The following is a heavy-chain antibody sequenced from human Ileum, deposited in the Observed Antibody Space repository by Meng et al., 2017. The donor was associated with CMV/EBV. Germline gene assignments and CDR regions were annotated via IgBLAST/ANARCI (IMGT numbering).Heavy chain of an antibody. CDR1: GFTFRTYA. V-gene: IGHV3-30*04. J-gene: IGHJ4*02. CDR3: TRTHYYDRGQFDY. Sequence: CEGSGFTFRTYAMPWVRQAPGKGLEWVAVIYYDGTKTSYADSVQGRFIISRDNSRNTVYLQMTSLRAEDTAVFYCTRTHYYDRGQFDYWGQGALVTVSS. CDR2: IYYDGTKT. D-gene: IGHD3-10*02.